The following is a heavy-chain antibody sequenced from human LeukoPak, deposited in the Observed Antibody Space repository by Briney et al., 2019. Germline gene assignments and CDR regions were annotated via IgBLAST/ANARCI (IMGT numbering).Heavy chain of an antibody. CDR3: ARGYCSSTSCYWDYYYMDV. CDR2: ISAYNGNT. Sequence: ASVKVSCKASGYTFTSYGISWVRQAPGQGLEWMGWISAYNGNTSYAQKLQGRVTMTTDTSTSTAYMELRSLRSDDTAVYYCARGYCSSTSCYWDYYYMDVWGKGTTVTISS. CDR1: GYTFTSYG. J-gene: IGHJ6*03. D-gene: IGHD2-2*01. V-gene: IGHV1-18*01.